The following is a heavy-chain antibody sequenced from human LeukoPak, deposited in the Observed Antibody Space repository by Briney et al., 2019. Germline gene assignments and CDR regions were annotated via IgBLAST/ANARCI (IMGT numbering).Heavy chain of an antibody. CDR1: GFTFSSYA. J-gene: IGHJ4*02. CDR2: ISGSVGST. Sequence: GGSLRLSCAASGFTFSSYAMNWVRQAPGTGLEWVSGISGSVGSTYYADSVKGRFTISRDNSKNTLYLQMNSLRAEDTAIYYCAKDVMTTVTTFDHWGLGTLVTVSS. D-gene: IGHD4-17*01. CDR3: AKDVMTTVTTFDH. V-gene: IGHV3-23*01.